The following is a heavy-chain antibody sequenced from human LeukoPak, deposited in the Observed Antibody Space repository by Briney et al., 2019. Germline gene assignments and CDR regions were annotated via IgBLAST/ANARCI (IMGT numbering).Heavy chain of an antibody. CDR2: ISSSGSTI. V-gene: IGHV3-11*04. Sequence: EGSLRLSCAASGFTFSDYYMSWLRQAPGKGLEWISYISSSGSTIYYADSVKGRFTIARDNAKYSLYLQMNSLRADDTAVYYCARAGSGWYPHAFDIWGQGTMVTVSS. CDR3: ARAGSGWYPHAFDI. D-gene: IGHD6-19*01. CDR1: GFTFSDYY. J-gene: IGHJ3*02.